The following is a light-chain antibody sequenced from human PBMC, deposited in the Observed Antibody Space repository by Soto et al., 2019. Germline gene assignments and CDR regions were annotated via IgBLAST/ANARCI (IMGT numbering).Light chain of an antibody. J-gene: IGKJ4*01. Sequence: EVVLTQSPATLSLSPGEGATLSCRASESVDIYLAWYQQKPGQPPRLLIYDASNRATGIPDRFSGSGSGTDFTLTISSLAPEDFAVYYCQQRKIWPPLTFGGGTKVEI. CDR3: QQRKIWPPLT. CDR1: ESVDIY. CDR2: DAS. V-gene: IGKV3-11*01.